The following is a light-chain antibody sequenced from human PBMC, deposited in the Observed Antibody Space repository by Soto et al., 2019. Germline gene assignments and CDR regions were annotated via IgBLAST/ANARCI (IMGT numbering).Light chain of an antibody. Sequence: QSALTQPASVSGSPGQSITISCTGTSSNVGSYKLVSWYQQHPGKAPKLMIFEVNKRPSAVSNRFSGSKSVNTASLTISGLKVEDEADYYCCSSGGSPTYVFGTGTKVTVL. CDR3: CSSGGSPTYV. CDR2: EVN. J-gene: IGLJ1*01. V-gene: IGLV2-23*02. CDR1: SSNVGSYKL.